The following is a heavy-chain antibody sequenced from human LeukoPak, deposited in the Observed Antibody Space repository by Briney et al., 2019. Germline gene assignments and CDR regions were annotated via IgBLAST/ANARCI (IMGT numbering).Heavy chain of an antibody. J-gene: IGHJ4*02. V-gene: IGHV1-46*01. CDR2: IFPSGGST. Sequence: ASVSVSCKAFGYTFTSYSMYWVRQAPGQGREWMGLIFPSGGSTAYAQKFQGRVTMTRDTSTSTAYMELSSLRSANTAIYYCARGSDSSGYYYADHWGQGTLVTVSS. CDR1: GYTFTSYS. CDR3: ARGSDSSGYYYADH. D-gene: IGHD3-22*01.